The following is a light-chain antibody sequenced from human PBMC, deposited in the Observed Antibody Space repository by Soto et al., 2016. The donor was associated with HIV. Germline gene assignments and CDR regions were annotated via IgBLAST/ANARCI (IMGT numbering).Light chain of an antibody. V-gene: IGKV1-5*03. CDR1: QSINSW. J-gene: IGKJ3*01. CDR3: QQTYTTPLFT. CDR2: KAS. Sequence: DIQMTQSPSTLSASVGDRVTITCRASQSINSWLAWYQQKAGKAPKLLIYKASSLESGVPSRFSGSGSGTDFTLTISSLQPEDFATYYCQQTYTTPLFTFGPGTKVDIK.